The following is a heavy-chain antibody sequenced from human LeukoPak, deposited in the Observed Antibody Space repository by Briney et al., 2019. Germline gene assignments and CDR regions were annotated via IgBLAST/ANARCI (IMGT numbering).Heavy chain of an antibody. CDR1: GGSLSGYY. V-gene: IGHV4-34*01. CDR3: ARGLRAYYYYGMDV. J-gene: IGHJ6*02. CDR2: INHSGST. Sequence: SETLSFTCAVYGGSLSGYYWSWIRQPPGKGLEWIGEINHSGSTNYNPSLKSRVTISVDTSKNQFSLKLSSVTAADTAVYYCARGLRAYYYYGMDVWGQGTTVTVSS. D-gene: IGHD3-3*01.